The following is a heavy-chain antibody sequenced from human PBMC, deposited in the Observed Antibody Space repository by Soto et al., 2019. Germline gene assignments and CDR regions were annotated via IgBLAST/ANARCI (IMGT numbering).Heavy chain of an antibody. V-gene: IGHV3-21*01. D-gene: IGHD1-26*01. Sequence: PGGSLRFSCAASGFTFSSYSMNWVRQAPGKGLEWVSSISSSSSYIYYADSVKGRFTISRDNAKNSLYPQMNSLRAEDTAVYYCARDGVIVGATPDAFDIWGQGTMVTVSS. CDR3: ARDGVIVGATPDAFDI. CDR2: ISSSSSYI. J-gene: IGHJ3*02. CDR1: GFTFSSYS.